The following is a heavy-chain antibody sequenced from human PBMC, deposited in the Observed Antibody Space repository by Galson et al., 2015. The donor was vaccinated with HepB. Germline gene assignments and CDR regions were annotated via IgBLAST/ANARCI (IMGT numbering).Heavy chain of an antibody. Sequence: SLRLSCAASGFTFSTYSMNWVRQAPGKGLEWVALISYDGKNKNYADSVKGRFTISRDDSKNTLYLQMNSLRTEDTALYYCAKRHFSKYQGAYTFDSWGQGTLVIVSS. CDR3: AKRHFSKYQGAYTFDS. CDR1: GFTFSTYS. V-gene: IGHV3-30*18. D-gene: IGHD2-2*01. J-gene: IGHJ4*02. CDR2: ISYDGKNK.